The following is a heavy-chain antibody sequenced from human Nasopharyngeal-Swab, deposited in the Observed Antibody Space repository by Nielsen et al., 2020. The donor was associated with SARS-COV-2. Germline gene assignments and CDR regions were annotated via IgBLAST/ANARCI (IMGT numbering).Heavy chain of an antibody. V-gene: IGHV3-33*08. CDR1: GFIFSNYA. CDR2: IWYDGSNK. D-gene: IGHD3-10*01. CDR3: AREAYYNAVDY. Sequence: GGSLRLSCAASGFIFSNYAISWVRQAPGKGLEWVAVIWYDGSNKYYADSVKGRFTISRDNSKNTLYLQMNSLRADDTAVYYCAREAYYNAVDYWGQGTLATVSS. J-gene: IGHJ4*02.